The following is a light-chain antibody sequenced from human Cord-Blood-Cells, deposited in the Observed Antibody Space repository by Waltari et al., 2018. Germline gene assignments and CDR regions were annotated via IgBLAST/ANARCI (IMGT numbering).Light chain of an antibody. V-gene: IGLV2-11*01. CDR2: DVS. Sequence: QSALPQPRSVSGSPGQSVTISCTGTSSAVGGYNYVSWYHQHPGKAPTRMIYDVSKRPSGVPDRFSGSKSGNTASLTISGLQAEDEADYYCCSYAGRVFGGGTKLTVL. J-gene: IGLJ3*02. CDR1: SSAVGGYNY. CDR3: CSYAGRV.